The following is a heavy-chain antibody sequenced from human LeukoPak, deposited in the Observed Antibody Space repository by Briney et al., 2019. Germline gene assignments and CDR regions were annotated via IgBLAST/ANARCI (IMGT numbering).Heavy chain of an antibody. CDR3: ARDPAGGYFDWLFGRDDAFDI. V-gene: IGHV1-46*01. Sequence: APVKVSCKASGYTFTSYYMHWVRQAPGQGLEWTGIINPSGGSTSYAQKFQGRVTMTRDTSTSTVYMELSSLRSEDTAVYYCARDPAGGYFDWLFGRDDAFDIWGQGTMVTVSS. J-gene: IGHJ3*02. CDR2: INPSGGST. CDR1: GYTFTSYY. D-gene: IGHD3-9*01.